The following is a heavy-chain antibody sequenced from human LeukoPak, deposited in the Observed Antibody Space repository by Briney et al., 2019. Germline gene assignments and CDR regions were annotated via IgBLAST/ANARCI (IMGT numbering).Heavy chain of an antibody. Sequence: PGGSLRLSCAASGFTFSSYWMSWVRQAPGKGLEWVANIKQDGSDKYYVDSVKGRFTISRDNAKNSLYLQMNSLRAEDTAVYYCARYRNYDSSGYEPRFDYWGQGTLVTVSS. CDR3: ARYRNYDSSGYEPRFDY. CDR1: GFTFSSYW. J-gene: IGHJ4*02. D-gene: IGHD3-22*01. V-gene: IGHV3-7*05. CDR2: IKQDGSDK.